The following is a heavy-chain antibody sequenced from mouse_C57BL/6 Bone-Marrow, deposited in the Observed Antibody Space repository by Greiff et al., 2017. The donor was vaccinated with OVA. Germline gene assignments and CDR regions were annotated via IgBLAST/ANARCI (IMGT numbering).Heavy chain of an antibody. J-gene: IGHJ2*01. CDR2: IDPENGDT. V-gene: IGHV14-4*01. Sequence: VHVKQSGAELVRPGASVKLSCTASGFNIKNDYMHWVKQRPEQGLEWIGWIDPENGDTEYASKFQGKATITADTSSNTAYLQLSSLTSEDTAVYYCTRIYYWGQGTTLTVSS. CDR1: GFNIKNDY. CDR3: TRIYY.